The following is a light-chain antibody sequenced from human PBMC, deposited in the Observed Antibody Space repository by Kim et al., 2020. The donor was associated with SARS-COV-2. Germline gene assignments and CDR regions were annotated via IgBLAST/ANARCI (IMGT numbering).Light chain of an antibody. V-gene: IGKV3-20*01. Sequence: CPGERATLSCRASQSVGSKYLAWYQQKPGQAPRLLIYGASNRATGIPDRFGGSGSGTDFTLTIGRLEPEDFAVYYCQEYTSSPPYTFGQGTKLEI. CDR1: QSVGSKY. J-gene: IGKJ2*01. CDR2: GAS. CDR3: QEYTSSPPYT.